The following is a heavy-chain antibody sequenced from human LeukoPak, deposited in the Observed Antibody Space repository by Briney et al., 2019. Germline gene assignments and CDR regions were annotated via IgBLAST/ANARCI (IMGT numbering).Heavy chain of an antibody. CDR2: INHSGST. CDR3: ARKDTNLDN. D-gene: IGHD1-14*01. CDR1: GGSFSGSY. V-gene: IGHV4-34*01. J-gene: IGHJ4*01. Sequence: SETLSLTCAVHGGSFSGSYWSWIRKPPGKGRDGMGEINHSGSTNSNPSLTSRVTISVDTSKNKCSLKLSPVPASDTAVYSCARKDTNLDNWGQRALVTVSS.